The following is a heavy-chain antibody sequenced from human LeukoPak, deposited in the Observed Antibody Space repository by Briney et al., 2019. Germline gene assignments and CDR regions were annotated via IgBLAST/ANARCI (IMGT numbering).Heavy chain of an antibody. CDR1: GFTVTSNY. D-gene: IGHD2-2*01. CDR3: ARDSSLYGINY. J-gene: IGHJ4*02. CDR2: ISTGGST. V-gene: IGHV3-53*01. Sequence: GGSLRLSCAASGFTVTSNYMSWVRQAPGKGLEWVSVISTGGSTYYADSVKGRFTISRDNSKNTLYLQMNSLRAEDTAVYYCARDSSLYGINYWGQGTLVTVSS.